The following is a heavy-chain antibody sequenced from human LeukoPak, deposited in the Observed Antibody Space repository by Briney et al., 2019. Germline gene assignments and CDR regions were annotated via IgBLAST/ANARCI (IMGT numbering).Heavy chain of an antibody. CDR2: IKQDGSET. Sequence: GGSLRLSCAASRFTLSNYWMSWVRQAPGKGLEWVANIKQDGSETYYVDSVKGRFTISRDNAKNSLSLQMNSLRAEDTAVYYCARQRGSGCLDYWGQGTQVTVSS. J-gene: IGHJ4*02. CDR3: ARQRGSGCLDY. V-gene: IGHV3-7*01. D-gene: IGHD6-19*01. CDR1: RFTLSNYW.